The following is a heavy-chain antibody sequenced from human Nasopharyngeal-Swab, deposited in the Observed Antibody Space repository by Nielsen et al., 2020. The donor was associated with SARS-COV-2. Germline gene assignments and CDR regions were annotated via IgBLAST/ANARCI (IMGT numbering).Heavy chain of an antibody. V-gene: IGHV4-61*02. J-gene: IGHJ6*03. CDR1: GGSISSGSYY. CDR3: ASSGGCSSTSCSRYYHYYYMDV. D-gene: IGHD2-2*01. Sequence: SETLSLTCTVSGGSISSGSYYWSWIRQPAGKGLEWIGRIYASGSTNYNPSLKSRVTISVDTSKNQFSLKLSSVTAADTAVYYCASSGGCSSTSCSRYYHYYYMDVWGKGTTVTVSS. CDR2: IYASGST.